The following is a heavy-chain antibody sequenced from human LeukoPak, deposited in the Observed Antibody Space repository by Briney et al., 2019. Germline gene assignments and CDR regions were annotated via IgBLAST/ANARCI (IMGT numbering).Heavy chain of an antibody. Sequence: SETLSLTCAVSGYSISSGYYWGWIRQPRGKGLEWIGSIYHSGSTYYNPSLKSRVTISVDTSKNQFSLKVSYVTAADTAVYYCARQAIAATGNWFDPWGQGTLVTVSS. CDR2: IYHSGST. D-gene: IGHD2-15*01. CDR3: ARQAIAATGNWFDP. J-gene: IGHJ5*02. V-gene: IGHV4-38-2*01. CDR1: GYSISSGYY.